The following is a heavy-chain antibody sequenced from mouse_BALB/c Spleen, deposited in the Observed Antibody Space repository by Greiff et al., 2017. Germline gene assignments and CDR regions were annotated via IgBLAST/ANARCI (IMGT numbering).Heavy chain of an antibody. Sequence: EVMLVESGGGLVKPGGSLKLSCAASGFTFSSYAMSWVRQYPEKRLEWVAEISSGGSYTYYPDTVTGRFTISRDNAKNTLYLEMSSLRSEDTAMYYCARDRFAYWGQGTLVTVSA. CDR1: GFTFSSYA. V-gene: IGHV5-9-4*01. CDR3: ARDRFAY. CDR2: ISSGGSYT. J-gene: IGHJ3*01.